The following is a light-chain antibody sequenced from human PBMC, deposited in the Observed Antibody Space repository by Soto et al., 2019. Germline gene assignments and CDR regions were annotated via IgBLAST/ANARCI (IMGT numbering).Light chain of an antibody. CDR1: QSVTSTY. Sequence: DTVLTQSPGTLSLSPGERATLSCRASQSVTSTYLAWYQHRPGQAPRLLIYGASTSATGIPDRFSGSGSGTDFTLTISRLEPEDFAVDYCQQYAYPPWTFGRGTKGEIK. J-gene: IGKJ1*01. CDR2: GAS. CDR3: QQYAYPPWT. V-gene: IGKV3-20*01.